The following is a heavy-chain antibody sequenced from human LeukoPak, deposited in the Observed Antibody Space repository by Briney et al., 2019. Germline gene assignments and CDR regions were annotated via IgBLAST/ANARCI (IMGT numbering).Heavy chain of an antibody. CDR2: ISSSSSYI. D-gene: IGHD3-22*01. J-gene: IGHJ4*02. CDR1: GFTFSSYS. V-gene: IGHV3-21*01. CDR3: ARRRSSGYTSFDY. Sequence: GGSLRLSCAASGFTFSSYSMNWVRQAPGKGLEWVSSISSSSSYIYYADSVKGRFTNSRDNAKNSQYLQMNSLRAEDTAVYYCARRRSSGYTSFDYWGQGTLVTVSS.